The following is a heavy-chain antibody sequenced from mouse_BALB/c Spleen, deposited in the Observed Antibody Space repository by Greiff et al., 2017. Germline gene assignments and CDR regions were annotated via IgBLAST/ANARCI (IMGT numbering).Heavy chain of an antibody. CDR1: GFNIKDYY. CDR3: NYGFYYFDY. J-gene: IGHJ2*01. V-gene: IGHV14-4*02. D-gene: IGHD1-1*02. CDR2: IDPENGDT. Sequence: VQLQQSGAELVRSGASVKLSCTASGFNIKDYYMHWVKQRPEQGLEWIGWIDPENGDTEYAPKFQGKATMTADTSSNTAYLQLSSLTSEDTAVYYCNYGFYYFDYWGQGTTLTVSA.